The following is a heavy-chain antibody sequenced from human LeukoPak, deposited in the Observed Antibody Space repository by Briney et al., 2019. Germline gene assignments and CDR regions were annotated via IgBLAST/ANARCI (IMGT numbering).Heavy chain of an antibody. Sequence: SETLSLTCTVSGGSISSYYWSWIRQPPGKGLEWIGYIYYSGSTNYNPSLKSRVTISVDTSKNQFSLKLSSVTAADTAVYYCARDSGYDSMGDWFDPWGQGTLVTVSS. V-gene: IGHV4-59*01. J-gene: IGHJ5*02. D-gene: IGHD5-12*01. CDR1: GGSISSYY. CDR2: IYYSGST. CDR3: ARDSGYDSMGDWFDP.